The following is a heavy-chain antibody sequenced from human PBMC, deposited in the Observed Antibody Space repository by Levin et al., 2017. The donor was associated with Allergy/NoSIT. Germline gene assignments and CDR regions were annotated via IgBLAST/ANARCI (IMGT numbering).Heavy chain of an antibody. Sequence: ASVKVSCEASGYSFRSYGINWVRQAPGQGLEWMGWISTYNGNTIYALRFQGRVTMTTDTSTNTVYMELRSLRSDDTGVYYCARDIYSGGGVGTPDYWGQGTLVTVSS. J-gene: IGHJ4*02. V-gene: IGHV1-18*04. D-gene: IGHD1-7*01. CDR1: GYSFRSYG. CDR3: ARDIYSGGGVGTPDY. CDR2: ISTYNGNT.